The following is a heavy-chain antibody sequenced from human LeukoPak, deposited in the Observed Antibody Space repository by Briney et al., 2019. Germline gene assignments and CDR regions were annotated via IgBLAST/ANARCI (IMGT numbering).Heavy chain of an antibody. V-gene: IGHV4-59*01. CDR3: ACGGNWNYFDY. Sequence: SETLPLTFTVSGGPIIPYLWSWVRQSPGTGLQWIGYISFAGSTDYNPSLKSRVTLSLDTSQSQFSLKVNSVTTADTAIYFCACGGNWNYFDYWGQGILVTVSS. J-gene: IGHJ4*02. CDR1: GGPIIPYL. CDR2: ISFAGST. D-gene: IGHD1-1*01.